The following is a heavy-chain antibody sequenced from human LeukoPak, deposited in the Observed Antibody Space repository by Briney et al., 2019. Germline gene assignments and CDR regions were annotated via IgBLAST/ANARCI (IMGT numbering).Heavy chain of an antibody. CDR1: GFTFTDYY. Sequence: GSLRLSCAASGFTFTDYYMSWIRQPPGKGLEWIGSIYNSGSTYYNPSLKSRVTISVDTSKNQFPLKLRSVTAADTAMYYCARAYSSSWYYNWFDPWGQGTLVTVSS. V-gene: IGHV4-38-2*01. CDR3: ARAYSSSWYYNWFDP. J-gene: IGHJ5*02. CDR2: IYNSGST. D-gene: IGHD6-13*01.